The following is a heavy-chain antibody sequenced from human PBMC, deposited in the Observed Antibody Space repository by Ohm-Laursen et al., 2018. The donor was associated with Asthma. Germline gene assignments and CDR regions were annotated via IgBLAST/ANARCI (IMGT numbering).Heavy chain of an antibody. J-gene: IGHJ4*02. V-gene: IGHV3-21*01. CDR3: ARDLGRYNGD. D-gene: IGHD3-16*02. CDR2: ISTASSFI. CDR1: GYTFSRYS. Sequence: SLRLSCTASGYTFSRYSIHWVRQIPGKGLEWVASISTASSFIYYADSVGGRFTTSRDDAKNTLYLQMNSLRAEDTAVYYCARDLGRYNGDWGQGTLVTVSS.